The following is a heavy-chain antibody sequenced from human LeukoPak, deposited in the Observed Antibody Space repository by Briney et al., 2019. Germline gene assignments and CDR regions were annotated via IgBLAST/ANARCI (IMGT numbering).Heavy chain of an antibody. CDR2: VYPSGST. CDR3: ARDCCDSRSWFDP. Sequence: PSETLSLTCTVSGGSISSYYWTWIRQPAGKGLEWIWRVYPSGSTNYNPSPKSRVTMSVDTSKNQFSLKLSSVTAAATAVYFCARDCCDSRSWFDPWGQGALVTVSS. CDR1: GGSISSYY. J-gene: IGHJ5*02. D-gene: IGHD2-15*01. V-gene: IGHV4-4*07.